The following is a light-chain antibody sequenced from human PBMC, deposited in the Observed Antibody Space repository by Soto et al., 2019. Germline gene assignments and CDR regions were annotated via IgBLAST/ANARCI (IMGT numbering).Light chain of an antibody. CDR2: GAS. Sequence: EIVMTQSPATLSVSPGERATLSCRASQSVISNFAWYQQKRGQAPRVXIYGASTRETGIPTRFSGSGSGTEFTLTISSLQSEDFAVYYCQQYNNWTRTFGQGTKVDIK. CDR1: QSVISN. V-gene: IGKV3-15*01. CDR3: QQYNNWTRT. J-gene: IGKJ1*01.